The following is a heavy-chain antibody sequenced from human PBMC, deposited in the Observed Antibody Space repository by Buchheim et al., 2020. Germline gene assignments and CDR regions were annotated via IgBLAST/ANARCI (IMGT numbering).Heavy chain of an antibody. CDR1: GFTFSNYG. Sequence: QVQLVESGGGVVQPGRSLRLSCAASGFTFSNYGMHWVRQPPGKGLEWVAVLWYDGSNKYYADSVKGRFTISRDHSKHTLYLQMNSLRAEDTAVYYCVRDIEVAARQQFDYWGQGTL. D-gene: IGHD6-6*01. CDR3: VRDIEVAARQQFDY. CDR2: LWYDGSNK. V-gene: IGHV3-33*01. J-gene: IGHJ4*02.